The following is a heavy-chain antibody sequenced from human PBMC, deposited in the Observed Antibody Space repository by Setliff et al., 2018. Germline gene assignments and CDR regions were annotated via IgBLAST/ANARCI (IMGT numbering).Heavy chain of an antibody. V-gene: IGHV4-61*09. CDR1: GGSISSGTFY. CDR2: IYSSGNI. CDR3: ARYNSAAGSFDP. J-gene: IGHJ5*02. Sequence: PSETLSLTCTVSGGSISSGTFYWTWLRQPAGKGLGWIGHIYSSGNINYNPSLVSRVTISIDTSKSQFSLKLTSVTAADTAVYYCARYNSAAGSFDPWGQGTLVTVSS. D-gene: IGHD1-20*01.